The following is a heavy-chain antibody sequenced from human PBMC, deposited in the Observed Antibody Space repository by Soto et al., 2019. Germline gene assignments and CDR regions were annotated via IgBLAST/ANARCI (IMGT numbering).Heavy chain of an antibody. CDR3: ARGSPVVELYYIDV. CDR2: IWHDGSKK. J-gene: IGHJ6*03. CDR1: GFTFNNYA. V-gene: IGHV3-33*01. Sequence: QVELVESGGGVVQPGTSLRLSCAASGFTFNNYAMHWVRRAPGKGLEWVAVIWHDGSKKYYADSVKGRFTISRDNSDYTLYLQMETLRAEDTSVYYFARGSPVVELYYIDVWGKGTTVIVSS. D-gene: IGHD3-10*01.